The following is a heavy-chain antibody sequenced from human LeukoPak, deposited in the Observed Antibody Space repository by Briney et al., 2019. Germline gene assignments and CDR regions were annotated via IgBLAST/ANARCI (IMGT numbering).Heavy chain of an antibody. D-gene: IGHD2-8*02. CDR2: ISHTGST. CDR3: TRSAGWWSLDY. Sequence: KPSETLSLTCTVSGGSVSSGSYYWSWVRQPPGKGLDWIGEISHTGSTKYNPSLKNRVTISRDSSKNQFSLKLNSVTAADTATYYCTRSAGWWSLDYWGQGALVTVSS. CDR1: GGSVSSGSYY. J-gene: IGHJ4*02. V-gene: IGHV4-39*07.